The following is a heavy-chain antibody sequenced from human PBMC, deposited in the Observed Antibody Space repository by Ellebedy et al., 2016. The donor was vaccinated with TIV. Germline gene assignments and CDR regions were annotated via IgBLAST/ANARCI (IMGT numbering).Heavy chain of an antibody. CDR3: AKAPIAVAGRGYFDL. Sequence: GESLKISXAASGFTFSSYGMHWVRQAPGKGLEWVAVISYDGSNKYYADSVKGRFTISRDNSKNTLYLQMNSLRAEDTAVYYCAKAPIAVAGRGYFDLWGRGTLVTVSS. CDR1: GFTFSSYG. V-gene: IGHV3-30*18. J-gene: IGHJ2*01. D-gene: IGHD6-19*01. CDR2: ISYDGSNK.